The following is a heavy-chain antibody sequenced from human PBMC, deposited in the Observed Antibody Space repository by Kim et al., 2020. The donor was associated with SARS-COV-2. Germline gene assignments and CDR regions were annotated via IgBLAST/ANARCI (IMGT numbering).Heavy chain of an antibody. V-gene: IGHV1-2*02. J-gene: IGHJ6*02. Sequence: ASVKVSCKASGYTFTGYYMHWVRQAPGQGLEWMGWINPNSGGTNYAQKFQGRVTMTRDTSISTAYMELSRLRSDDTAVYYCARAPIVVVPAAMDYYYGMDVWGQGTTVTVSS. CDR3: ARAPIVVVPAAMDYYYGMDV. D-gene: IGHD2-2*01. CDR1: GYTFTGYY. CDR2: INPNSGGT.